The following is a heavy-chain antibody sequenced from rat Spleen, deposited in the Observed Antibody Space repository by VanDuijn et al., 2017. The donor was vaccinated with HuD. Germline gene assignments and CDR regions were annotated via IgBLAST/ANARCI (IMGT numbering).Heavy chain of an antibody. CDR2: ISTGCGST. J-gene: IGHJ4*01. CDR3: TTFITTQGYVMDA. CDR1: GFTFSDYY. D-gene: IGHD1-10*01. V-gene: IGHV5-27*01. Sequence: EVQLVESDGGLVQPGRSLKLSCAASGFTFSDYYMAWVRQAPTKGLEWVAYISTGCGSTYYRDSVKGRFTISRDNAKSTLYLQMDSLRSEDTATYYCTTFITTQGYVMDAWGQGASVTVSS.